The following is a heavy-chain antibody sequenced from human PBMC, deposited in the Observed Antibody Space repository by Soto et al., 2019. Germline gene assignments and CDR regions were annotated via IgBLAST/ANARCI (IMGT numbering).Heavy chain of an antibody. Sequence: QVQLRESGPGLVKTSHTLFLTCSVSGDSIIWVFYYWSWIRQLPGKVLEWLGYIYYNSDAKANPPLQGRLKRSVDTSKNQFSLMLDSVAAAGTTIYCCARPQPDGNLYDTLLAWGQETTVIV. V-gene: IGHV4-31*03. CDR2: IYYNSDA. J-gene: IGHJ6*02. CDR3: ARPQPDGNLYDTLLA. CDR1: GDSIIWVFYY. D-gene: IGHD1-1*01.